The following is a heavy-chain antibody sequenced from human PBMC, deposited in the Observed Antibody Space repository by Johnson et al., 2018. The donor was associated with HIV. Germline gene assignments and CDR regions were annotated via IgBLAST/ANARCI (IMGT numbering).Heavy chain of an antibody. CDR3: AKPPPMGADAFDI. CDR1: GFTLSNNA. D-gene: IGHD3-16*01. J-gene: IGHJ3*02. Sequence: QLVESGGGVVQPGRSLRLSCVAYGFTLSNNAMHWARQAPGQGLEWVAGISYDGSNKYYAHSVKGRFTISRDNSTNTLYLQMNSLRAEDTAVYYCAKPPPMGADAFDIWGQGTMVTVSS. CDR2: ISYDGSNK. V-gene: IGHV3-30*14.